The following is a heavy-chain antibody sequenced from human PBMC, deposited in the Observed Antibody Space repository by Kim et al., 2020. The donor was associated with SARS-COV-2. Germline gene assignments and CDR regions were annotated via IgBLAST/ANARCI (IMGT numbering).Heavy chain of an antibody. Sequence: SETLSLTCAVYGGSFSGYYWSWLRQPPGKGLEWIGEINHSGSTNYNPSLKSRVTISVDTSKNQFSLKLSSVTAADTAVYYCARGRFVDTAMVLFDYWGQGALVTVSS. CDR1: GGSFSGYY. CDR2: INHSGST. V-gene: IGHV4-34*01. CDR3: ARGRFVDTAMVLFDY. D-gene: IGHD5-18*01. J-gene: IGHJ4*02.